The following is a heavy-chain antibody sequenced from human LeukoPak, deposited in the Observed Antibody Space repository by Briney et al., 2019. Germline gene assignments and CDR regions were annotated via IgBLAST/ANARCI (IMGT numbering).Heavy chain of an antibody. D-gene: IGHD6-6*01. V-gene: IGHV1-69*05. CDR2: IIPIFGTA. CDR3: ARDRGDSSSSYYMDV. CDR1: GGTFSSYA. J-gene: IGHJ6*03. Sequence: ASVKVSCKASGGTFSSYAISWVRQAPGQGLEWMGGIIPIFGTANYAQKFTGRVTITTNESTSTAYMELSSLRSEDTAVYYCARDRGDSSSSYYMDVWGKGTTVTVSS.